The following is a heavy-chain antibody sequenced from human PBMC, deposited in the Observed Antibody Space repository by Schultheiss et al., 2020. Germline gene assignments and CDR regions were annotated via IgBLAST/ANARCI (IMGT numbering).Heavy chain of an antibody. V-gene: IGHV3-30*03. CDR2: ISYDGSNK. Sequence: GESLKISCAASGFTFSSYGMHWVRQAPGKGLEWVAVISYDGSNKYYADSVKGRFTISRDNAKNSLYLQMNSLRDEDTAVYYCARDSAHDYGALPLDYWGQGTLVTVSS. CDR3: ARDSAHDYGALPLDY. J-gene: IGHJ4*02. D-gene: IGHD4-17*01. CDR1: GFTFSSYG.